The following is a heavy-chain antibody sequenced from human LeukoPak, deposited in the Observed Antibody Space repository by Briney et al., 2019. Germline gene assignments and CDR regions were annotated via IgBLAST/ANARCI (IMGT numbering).Heavy chain of an antibody. Sequence: ASVKVSCKASGYTFTSYYMHWVRQAPGQGLEWMGIINPSGGSTNYAQSLQGRVTITRDMSTSTAYMELSSLRSEDTAVYYCAAERYGGISDCCNFEIWGQGTMVTVSS. CDR1: GYTFTSYY. V-gene: IGHV1-46*01. CDR2: INPSGGST. J-gene: IGHJ3*02. D-gene: IGHD4-23*01. CDR3: AAERYGGISDCCNFEI.